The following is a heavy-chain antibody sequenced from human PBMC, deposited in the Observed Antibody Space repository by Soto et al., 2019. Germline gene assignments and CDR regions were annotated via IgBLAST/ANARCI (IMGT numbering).Heavy chain of an antibody. CDR1: GDTFNFYS. CDR2: VNPIVSMS. Sequence: QVQLVQSGAEVKRPGSSVKVSCKASGDTFNFYSINWVRQAPGLGLEWMGRVNPIVSMSNYAQKFQGRVTMTADKSTSTAYMELSILRPDHTAIYYCASSYGSGYRAVDYWGQGALVTVSS. D-gene: IGHD3-10*01. J-gene: IGHJ4*02. CDR3: ASSYGSGYRAVDY. V-gene: IGHV1-69*02.